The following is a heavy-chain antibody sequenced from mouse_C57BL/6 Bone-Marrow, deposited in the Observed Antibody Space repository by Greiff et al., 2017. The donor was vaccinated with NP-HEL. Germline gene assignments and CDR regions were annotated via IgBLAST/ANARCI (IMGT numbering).Heavy chain of an antibody. Sequence: QVQLKQPGAELVKPGASVKLSCKASGYTFTSYWMQWVKPRPGQGLEWIGEIDPSDSYTNYNQKFKGKATLTVDTSSSTAYMQLSSLTSEDSAVYYCARDYGSSYGWYFDVWGTGTTVTVSS. J-gene: IGHJ1*03. D-gene: IGHD1-1*01. CDR1: GYTFTSYW. V-gene: IGHV1-50*01. CDR3: ARDYGSSYGWYFDV. CDR2: IDPSDSYT.